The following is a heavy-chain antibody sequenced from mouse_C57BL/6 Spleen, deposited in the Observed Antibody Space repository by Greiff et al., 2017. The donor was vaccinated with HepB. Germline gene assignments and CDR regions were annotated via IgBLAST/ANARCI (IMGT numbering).Heavy chain of an antibody. J-gene: IGHJ4*01. D-gene: IGHD3-2*02. CDR2: INPSNGGT. V-gene: IGHV1-53*01. CDR3: ARWGAQAYYAMDY. CDR1: GYTFTSYW. Sequence: QVQLKQSGTELVKPGASVKLSCKASGYTFTSYWMHWVKQRPGQGLEWIGNINPSNGGTNYNEKFKSKATLTVDKSSSTAYMQLSSLTSEDSAVYYCARWGAQAYYAMDYWGQGTSVTVSS.